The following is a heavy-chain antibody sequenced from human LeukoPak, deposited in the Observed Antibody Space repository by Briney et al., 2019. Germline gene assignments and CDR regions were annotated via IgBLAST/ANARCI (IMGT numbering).Heavy chain of an antibody. CDR3: ARVRSYGSYYFDY. V-gene: IGHV3-11*06. Sequence: PGGSLRLSCAASGFTFSDYYMSWIRQAPGKGLEWVSYISSSSSYTNYADSVKGRFTISRDNAKNSPYLQMNSLRAEDTAVYYCARVRSYGSYYFDYWGQGTLVTVSS. J-gene: IGHJ4*02. CDR2: ISSSSSYT. CDR1: GFTFSDYY. D-gene: IGHD5-18*01.